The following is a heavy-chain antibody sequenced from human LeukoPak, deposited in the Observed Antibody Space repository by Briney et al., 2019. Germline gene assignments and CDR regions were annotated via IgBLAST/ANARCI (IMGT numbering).Heavy chain of an antibody. V-gene: IGHV1-58*01. Sequence: GASVKVSCKASGFTFTSSAVQWVRQARGQRLEWIGWIVVGSGNTNYAQKFQVRVTITRDMSTSTAYMELSSLRSEDTAVYYCAADLHGDRRVIYYYYGMDVWGQGTTVTVSS. CDR1: GFTFTSSA. CDR3: AADLHGDRRVIYYYYGMDV. CDR2: IVVGSGNT. D-gene: IGHD4-17*01. J-gene: IGHJ6*02.